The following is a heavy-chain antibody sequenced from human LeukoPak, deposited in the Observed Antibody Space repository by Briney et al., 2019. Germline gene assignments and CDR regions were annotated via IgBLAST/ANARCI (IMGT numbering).Heavy chain of an antibody. CDR3: ARRAIYYDSSGYSPNYYYMDV. Sequence: PGGSLRLSCAASGFTFDDYGMSWVRQAPGKGLEWVSGINWNGGSTGYADSVKGRFTISRDNAKNSLYLQMNSLRAEDTALYYCARRAIYYDSSGYSPNYYYMDVWGKGTTVTVSS. CDR2: INWNGGST. CDR1: GFTFDDYG. D-gene: IGHD3-22*01. J-gene: IGHJ6*03. V-gene: IGHV3-20*04.